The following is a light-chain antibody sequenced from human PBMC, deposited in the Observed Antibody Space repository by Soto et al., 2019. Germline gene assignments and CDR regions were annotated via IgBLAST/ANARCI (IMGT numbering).Light chain of an antibody. CDR2: GAS. CDR1: RSVNSNY. J-gene: IGKJ1*01. V-gene: IGKV3-20*01. CDR3: QQYGGSPRT. Sequence: EIVLTQSPGTLSLSPRERATLSCRASRSVNSNYSAWYQQKPGQAPSLLTYGASSRATGIPDRFSGSGSGTDFTLTISRLEPEDFAVYCCQQYGGSPRTFGQGTKVDI.